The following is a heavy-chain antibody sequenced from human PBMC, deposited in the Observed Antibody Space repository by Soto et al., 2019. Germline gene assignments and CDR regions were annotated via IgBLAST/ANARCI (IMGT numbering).Heavy chain of an antibody. J-gene: IGHJ6*02. CDR1: GFTFSSYG. D-gene: IGHD4-17*01. Sequence: QVQLVESGGGVVQPGRSLRLSCAASGFTFSSYGMHWVRQAPGKGLEWVAVISYDGSNKYYADSVKGRFTISRDNSKNTLYLQMNSLRAEDTAVYYCAKDRATVTLYYYYGMDVWGQGTTFTVSS. CDR2: ISYDGSNK. V-gene: IGHV3-30*18. CDR3: AKDRATVTLYYYYGMDV.